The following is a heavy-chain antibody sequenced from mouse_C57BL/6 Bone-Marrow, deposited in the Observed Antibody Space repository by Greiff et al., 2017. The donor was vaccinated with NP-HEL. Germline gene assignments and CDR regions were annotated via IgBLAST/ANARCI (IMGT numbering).Heavy chain of an antibody. Sequence: VQLVESGAELARPGASVKLSCKASGYTFTSYGISWVKQRTGQGLEWIGEIYPRSGNTYYNEKFKGKATLTADKSSSTAYMELRSLTSEDSAVYFCARGLRYGSSYDAMDYWGQGTSVTVSS. J-gene: IGHJ4*01. CDR1: GYTFTSYG. CDR3: ARGLRYGSSYDAMDY. CDR2: IYPRSGNT. V-gene: IGHV1-81*01. D-gene: IGHD1-1*01.